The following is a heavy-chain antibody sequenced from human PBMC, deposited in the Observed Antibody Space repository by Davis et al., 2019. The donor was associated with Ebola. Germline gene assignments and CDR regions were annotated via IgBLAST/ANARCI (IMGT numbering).Heavy chain of an antibody. CDR1: GGSISSYY. J-gene: IGHJ4*02. CDR3: ARVRSGHEYYFDY. D-gene: IGHD6-19*01. V-gene: IGHV4-59*01. CDR2: IYYSGST. Sequence: SETLSLTCTASGGSISSYYWSWIRQPPGKGLEWIGYIYYSGSTNYNPSLKSRVTISVDTSKNQFSLKLSSVTAADTAVYYCARVRSGHEYYFDYWGQGTLVTVSS.